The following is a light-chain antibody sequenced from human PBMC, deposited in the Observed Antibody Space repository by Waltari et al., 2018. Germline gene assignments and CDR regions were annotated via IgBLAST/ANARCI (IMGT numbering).Light chain of an antibody. CDR2: KAS. J-gene: IGKJ3*01. V-gene: IGKV1-5*01. Sequence: DIQMTQSPSSLSASVVDTVTITCQASQSVSSWLVWYQQKPGKAPQALIYKASSLESGVPSRFSGGGSGTDFTLTISSLQPEDFATYYCQQYNSEPFTFGPGTKVNVK. CDR3: QQYNSEPFT. CDR1: QSVSSW.